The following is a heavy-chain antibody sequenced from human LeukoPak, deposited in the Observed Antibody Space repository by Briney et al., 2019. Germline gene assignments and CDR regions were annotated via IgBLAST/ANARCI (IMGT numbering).Heavy chain of an antibody. V-gene: IGHV1-46*01. Sequence: ASVKVSFKASGYIFSIYYIHWVRQAPGQGLEWMGIINPSGGTTSYAQKFQGRVTMTRDTATSTVYMELSSLRSEDTAVYYCARWGGVQFDPWGQGTLVTVSS. CDR1: GYIFSIYY. D-gene: IGHD2-8*01. CDR3: ARWGGVQFDP. CDR2: INPSGGTT. J-gene: IGHJ5*02.